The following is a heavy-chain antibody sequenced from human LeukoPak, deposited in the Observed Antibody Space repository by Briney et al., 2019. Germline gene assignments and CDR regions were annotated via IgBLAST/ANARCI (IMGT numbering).Heavy chain of an antibody. CDR3: ARGGLTVAEATTSWYLDY. Sequence: VGSLRLSCAAPGFTFSIYGMHWVRPAQGKGLEWVALTWYDGSNKNYADAVKGRFTISRDNSKNTLFLQMSSLRGEDTAVYYCARGGLTVAEATTSWYLDYWGQGTLVTVSS. V-gene: IGHV3-33*01. J-gene: IGHJ4*02. CDR2: TWYDGSNK. CDR1: GFTFSIYG. D-gene: IGHD1-26*01.